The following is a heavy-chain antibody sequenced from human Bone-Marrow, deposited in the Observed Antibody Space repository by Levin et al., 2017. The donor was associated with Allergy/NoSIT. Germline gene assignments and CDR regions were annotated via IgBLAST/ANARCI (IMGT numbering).Heavy chain of an antibody. D-gene: IGHD3-3*01. CDR2: ISGSGSLT. CDR3: AKALLEWQDPYYYMDV. V-gene: IGHV3-23*01. Sequence: PGGSLRLSCAASGFSFDTYGMSWVRQAPGKGLEWVSGISGSGSLTYYAAPVKGRFIISRDNSKNTLYLQMNSLRAGDTALYYCAKALLEWQDPYYYMDVWGKGTTVTVSS. J-gene: IGHJ6*03. CDR1: GFSFDTYG.